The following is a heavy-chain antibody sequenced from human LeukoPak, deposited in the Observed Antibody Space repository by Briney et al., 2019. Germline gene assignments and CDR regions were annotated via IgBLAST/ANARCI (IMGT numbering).Heavy chain of an antibody. CDR1: GITVSSNY. Sequence: GGSLRLSCAASGITVSSNYMSWVRQAPGKGLEWVSIIYGGSTTYYADSVKGRFTISRDNSKNTLYLQMNSLRAEDTAVYYCARDGRLHYYGSGSETDAFDIWGQGTMVTVSS. J-gene: IGHJ3*02. CDR2: IYGGSTT. V-gene: IGHV3-53*01. CDR3: ARDGRLHYYGSGSETDAFDI. D-gene: IGHD3-10*01.